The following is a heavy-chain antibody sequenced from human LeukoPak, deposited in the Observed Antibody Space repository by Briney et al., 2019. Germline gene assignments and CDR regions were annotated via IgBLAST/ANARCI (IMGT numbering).Heavy chain of an antibody. CDR3: AGSGGLANTGAVFDY. J-gene: IGHJ4*02. D-gene: IGHD3-10*01. CDR2: IYHSGST. Sequence: SETLSLTCTVSGYSISSGYYWGWIRQPPGKGLEWIGSIYHSGSTYCNPSLKSRVTISVDTSKNQFSLKLSSVTAADTAVYYCAGSGGLANTGAVFDYWGQGTLVTVSS. CDR1: GYSISSGYY. V-gene: IGHV4-38-2*02.